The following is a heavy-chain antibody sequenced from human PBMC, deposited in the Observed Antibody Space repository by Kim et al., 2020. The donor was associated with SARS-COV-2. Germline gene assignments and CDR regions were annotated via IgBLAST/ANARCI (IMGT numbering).Heavy chain of an antibody. CDR3: ARTPYYYDSSAYDY. CDR2: IYYNGST. CDR1: GGSISSSSYY. J-gene: IGHJ4*02. Sequence: SETLSLTCTVSGGSISSSSYYWGWIRQPPGKGLEWIGSIYYNGSTYYNPSLNSRGTISVDTSTNQFSLKLSSVTAADTAVYYCARTPYYYDSSAYDYWGQASLVTVSS. V-gene: IGHV4-39*01. D-gene: IGHD3-22*01.